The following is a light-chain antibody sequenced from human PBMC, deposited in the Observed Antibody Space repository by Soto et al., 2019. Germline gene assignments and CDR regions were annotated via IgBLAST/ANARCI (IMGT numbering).Light chain of an antibody. Sequence: ELVLTQSPATLSLSPGATATLSCRASQSVSNYLAWYQQKPGQAPRLLIYDASNRATGIPARFSGTGSETDFTLTISSLEPEEFAIYYCQQRSKMPLTFGHGTKVDIK. V-gene: IGKV3-11*01. J-gene: IGKJ1*01. CDR2: DAS. CDR3: QQRSKMPLT. CDR1: QSVSNY.